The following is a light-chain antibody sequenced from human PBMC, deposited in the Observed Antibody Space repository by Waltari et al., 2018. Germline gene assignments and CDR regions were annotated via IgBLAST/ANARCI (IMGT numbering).Light chain of an antibody. Sequence: DIQMTQSPSSRSASVGDRVPITCRASQGISSCLAWYQQKPGKAPELLIYAASSFQSGVPSRFSGSGSGTDFTLTISSLQPEDFATYYCQQAYSFPLTFGGGTKVEIK. J-gene: IGKJ4*01. CDR2: AAS. V-gene: IGKV1-12*01. CDR3: QQAYSFPLT. CDR1: QGISSC.